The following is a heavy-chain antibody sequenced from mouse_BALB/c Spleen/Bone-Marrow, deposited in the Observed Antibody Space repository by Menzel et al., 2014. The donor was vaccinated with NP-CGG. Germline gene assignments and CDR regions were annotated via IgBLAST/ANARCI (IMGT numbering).Heavy chain of an antibody. V-gene: IGHV1S29*02. CDR1: GYTFTDYN. CDR3: ARRFISTAAGFAY. D-gene: IGHD1-2*01. CDR2: IYPYNGGT. Sequence: VQLKDSGPELVKPGASVKISCKASGYTFTDYNMHWVKQSHGKSLEWIGYIYPYNGGTGYNQKFKSKATLTVDNSSSTDYMELRSLTPEESAVYYCARRFISTAAGFAYWGQGTLVTVSA. J-gene: IGHJ3*01.